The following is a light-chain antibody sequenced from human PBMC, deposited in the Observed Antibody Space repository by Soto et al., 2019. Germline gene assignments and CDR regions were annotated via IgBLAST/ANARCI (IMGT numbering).Light chain of an antibody. J-gene: IGKJ1*01. Sequence: EIGLTQSPGTLSLSPGEVATLSCRASQSISSNFLAWYQQKRGQAPRLLIHGASNRATGIPDRFSGSGSGTDFTLTITRLEPEDFAVYYCQQYGGSPRTFGQGTKVDI. CDR2: GAS. CDR1: QSISSNF. V-gene: IGKV3-20*01. CDR3: QQYGGSPRT.